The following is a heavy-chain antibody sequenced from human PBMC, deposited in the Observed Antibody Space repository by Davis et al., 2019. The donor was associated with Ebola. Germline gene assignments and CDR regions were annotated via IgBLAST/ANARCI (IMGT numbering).Heavy chain of an antibody. CDR3: ARGNYGDYVVLYYYNMDV. V-gene: IGHV4-59*01. CDR2: ILYLGHT. J-gene: IGHJ6*03. D-gene: IGHD4-17*01. CDR1: GGSINNYF. Sequence: MPAGSLRLTCTVSGGSINNYFWSWIRQPPGKGQEWIGNILYLGHTNYNPFLKSRVTMSVDTSKNQFSLKLSSVTAADTAVYYCARGNYGDYVVLYYYNMDVWGQGTTVTVSS.